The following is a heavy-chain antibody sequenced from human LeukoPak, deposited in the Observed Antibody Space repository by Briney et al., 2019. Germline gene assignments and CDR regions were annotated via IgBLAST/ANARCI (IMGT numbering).Heavy chain of an antibody. CDR3: ATYRGYPVDY. Sequence: PGGSLRLSCAASGFTFSGYWMHWVRQGPEKGLELVSRIDNDGHGILYADSVKGRFTISRDNGKNTLYLQMNSLRAEDTAVYYCATYRGYPVDYWGQGTLVTVSS. CDR1: GFTFSGYW. J-gene: IGHJ4*02. V-gene: IGHV3-74*03. CDR2: IDNDGHGI. D-gene: IGHD6-13*01.